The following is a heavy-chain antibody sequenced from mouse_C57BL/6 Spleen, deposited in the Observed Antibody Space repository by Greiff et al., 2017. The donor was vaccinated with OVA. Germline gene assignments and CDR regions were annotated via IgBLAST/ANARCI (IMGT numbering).Heavy chain of an antibody. V-gene: IGHV1-72*01. Sequence: QVQLKQPGAELVKPGASVKLSCKASGYTFTSYWMHWVKQRPGRGLEWIGRIDPNSGGTKYNEKFKSKATLTVDKPSSTAYMQLSSLTSEDSAVYYCARGAYGNFFNYFDYWGQGTTLTVSS. J-gene: IGHJ2*01. CDR1: GYTFTSYW. D-gene: IGHD2-1*01. CDR2: IDPNSGGT. CDR3: ARGAYGNFFNYFDY.